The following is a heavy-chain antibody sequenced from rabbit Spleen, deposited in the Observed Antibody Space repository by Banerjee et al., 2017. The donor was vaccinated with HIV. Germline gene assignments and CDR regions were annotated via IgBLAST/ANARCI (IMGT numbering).Heavy chain of an antibody. V-gene: IGHV1S40*01. CDR1: GFSFSTGYY. Sequence: EESGGGLVKPGASLTLTCKASGFSFSTGYYMSWVRQAPGKGLEWIACIDTGSRSTYYARWAKGRFTISKTSSTTVTLQMTSLTAADTATYFCAILVAGGDFNLWGPGTLVTVS. D-gene: IGHD4-1*01. CDR3: AILVAGGDFNL. J-gene: IGHJ4*01. CDR2: IDTGSRST.